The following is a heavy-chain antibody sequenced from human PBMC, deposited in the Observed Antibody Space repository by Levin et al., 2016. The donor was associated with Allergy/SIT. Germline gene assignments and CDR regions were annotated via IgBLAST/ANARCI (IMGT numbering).Heavy chain of an antibody. J-gene: IGHJ4*02. Sequence: SETLSLTCTVSGGSISSYYWSWIRQPPGKGLEWIGYIYYSGSTNYNPSLKSRVTISVDTSKNQFSLKLSSVTAADTAVYYCARESYDSSGYLDYWGQGTLVTVSS. CDR2: IYYSGST. CDR3: ARESYDSSGYLDY. D-gene: IGHD3-22*01. V-gene: IGHV4-59*08. CDR1: GGSISSYY.